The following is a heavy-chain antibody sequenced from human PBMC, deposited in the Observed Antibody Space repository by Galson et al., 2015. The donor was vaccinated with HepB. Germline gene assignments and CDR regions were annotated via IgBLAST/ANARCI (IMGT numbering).Heavy chain of an antibody. D-gene: IGHD2-21*02. V-gene: IGHV3-11*01. CDR1: GFTFSDYY. CDR2: IRASTSTI. J-gene: IGHJ6*02. Sequence: SLRLSCAASGFTFSDYYISWVRQAPGKGLEWVSYIRASTSTIYYADSVKGRFTISRDNAKNSLYLQMNSLRAEDTAVYYCARDQMTADYYYGMDVWGQGTTVTVSS. CDR3: ARDQMTADYYYGMDV.